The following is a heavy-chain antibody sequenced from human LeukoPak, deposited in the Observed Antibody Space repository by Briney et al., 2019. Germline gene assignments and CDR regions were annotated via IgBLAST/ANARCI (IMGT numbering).Heavy chain of an antibody. D-gene: IGHD3-22*01. J-gene: IGHJ6*03. Sequence: ASVKVSCKASGYTFTDYAITWVRQPPGQRLEWLGWISPYTGHTNYTRNLQGRVTITTDTYTTTAYLELRSLRSDDTATYYCARLDNYDSSGFYFHYYYMDVWGRGTTVTISS. CDR3: ARLDNYDSSGFYFHYYYMDV. CDR2: ISPYTGHT. CDR1: GYTFTDYA. V-gene: IGHV1-18*01.